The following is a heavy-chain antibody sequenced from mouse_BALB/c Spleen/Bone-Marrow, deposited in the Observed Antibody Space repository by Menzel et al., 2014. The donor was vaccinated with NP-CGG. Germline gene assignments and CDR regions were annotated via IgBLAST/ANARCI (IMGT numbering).Heavy chain of an antibody. D-gene: IGHD2-5*01. CDR1: GYTFTSYW. CDR3: ARSGSNFGRFFDV. Sequence: GAELVRPGASVNLSCKASGYTFTSYWMNWVMQRPEQGLEWIGRIDPYDSEAHYNQKFKDKAILTVDKSSSTAYMQLISLTSEDSAVYYCARSGSNFGRFFDVWGAGTTVTVSS. CDR2: IDPYDSEA. J-gene: IGHJ1*01. V-gene: IGHV1-74*04.